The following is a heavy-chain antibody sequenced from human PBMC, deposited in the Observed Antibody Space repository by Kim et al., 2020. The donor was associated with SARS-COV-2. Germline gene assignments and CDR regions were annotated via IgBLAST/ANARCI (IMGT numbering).Heavy chain of an antibody. CDR3: ARDYYDSSGYSPNWFDP. CDR1: GGTFSSYA. J-gene: IGHJ5*02. Sequence: SVKVSCKASGGTFSSYAISWVRQAPGQGLEWMGGIIPIFGTANYAQKFQGRVTITADESTSTAYMELSSLRSEDTAVYYCARDYYDSSGYSPNWFDPWGQGTLVTVSS. V-gene: IGHV1-69*13. D-gene: IGHD3-22*01. CDR2: IIPIFGTA.